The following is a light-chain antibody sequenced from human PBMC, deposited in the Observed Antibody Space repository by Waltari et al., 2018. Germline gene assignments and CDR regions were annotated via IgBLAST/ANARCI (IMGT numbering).Light chain of an antibody. CDR2: GAS. CDR1: QSVGLKY. J-gene: IGKJ2*01. CDR3: HHYGSSPFA. V-gene: IGKV3-20*01. Sequence: ETVLTQSPSTPSWSPGVNVTLSCRASQSVGLKYLAWYQQKPGQGPRLLIFGASIRATGIPDRFSGSGSGTDFSLSISGVEPEDFAVYYCHHYGSSPFAFGQGTNLEI.